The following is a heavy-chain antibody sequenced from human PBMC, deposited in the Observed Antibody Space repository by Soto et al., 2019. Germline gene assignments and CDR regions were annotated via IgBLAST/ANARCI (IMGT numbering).Heavy chain of an antibody. J-gene: IGHJ5*02. D-gene: IGHD3-3*01. Sequence: SETLSLTCTVSGGSISSYYWSWIRQPPGKGLEWIGYIYYSGRTNYNPSLKSRVTISVDTSKNQFSLKLSSVTAADTAFYYCARAYFWSGYYNNWFDPWGQGTLVTVSS. CDR3: ARAYFWSGYYNNWFDP. CDR1: GGSISSYY. V-gene: IGHV4-59*01. CDR2: IYYSGRT.